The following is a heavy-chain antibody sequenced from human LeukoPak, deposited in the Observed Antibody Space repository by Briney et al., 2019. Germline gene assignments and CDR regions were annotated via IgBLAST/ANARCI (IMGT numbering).Heavy chain of an antibody. CDR3: ARAYYYGSGSPSNEGYYYGMDV. D-gene: IGHD3-10*01. CDR1: GFTFSSYS. J-gene: IGHJ6*02. Sequence: GGSLRLSCAASGFTFSSYSMNWVRQAPGKGLEWVSSISSSISYIYYADSVKGRFTISRDDAKNSLYLQMNSLRAEDTAVYYCARAYYYGSGSPSNEGYYYGMDVWGQGTTVTVSS. CDR2: ISSSISYI. V-gene: IGHV3-21*01.